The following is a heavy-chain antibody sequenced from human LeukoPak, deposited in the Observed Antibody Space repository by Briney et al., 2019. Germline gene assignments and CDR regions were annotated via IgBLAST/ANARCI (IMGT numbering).Heavy chain of an antibody. V-gene: IGHV1-69*13. Sequence: ASVKVSCKASGYTFTSYDINWVRQAPGQGLEWMGGIIPIVGTAKYAQKFQGRVTITADESTSTAYMELRSLRSEDTAVYYCARATVTTFNWFDPWGQGTVVTVSS. J-gene: IGHJ5*02. CDR1: GYTFTSYD. CDR2: IIPIVGTA. D-gene: IGHD4-17*01. CDR3: ARATVTTFNWFDP.